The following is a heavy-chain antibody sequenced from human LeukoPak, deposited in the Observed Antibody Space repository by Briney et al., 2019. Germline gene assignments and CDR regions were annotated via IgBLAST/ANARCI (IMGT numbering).Heavy chain of an antibody. D-gene: IGHD3-3*01. CDR2: IYAGGRT. J-gene: IGHJ4*02. V-gene: IGHV4-4*07. Sequence: PSETLSLTCTVSGGSINNYYWSWIRQPAGKGLEWIGRIYAGGRTNYNPSLKSRVTMSVDTSKNQFSLKLSSVTAAGTAVYYCARIRFLEWPFDYWGQGTLVTVSS. CDR1: GGSINNYY. CDR3: ARIRFLEWPFDY.